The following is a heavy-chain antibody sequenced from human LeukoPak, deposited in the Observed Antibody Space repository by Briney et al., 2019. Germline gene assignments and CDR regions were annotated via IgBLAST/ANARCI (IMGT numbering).Heavy chain of an antibody. CDR3: TREPSVAAARFGLDS. CDR2: IRSKVYGATT. J-gene: IGHJ4*02. V-gene: IGHV3-49*03. CDR1: GFTFGDYA. D-gene: IGHD2-15*01. Sequence: GSLRLSCTTSGFTFGDYAMNWLRQAPGMGLEWVGFIRSKVYGATTDYAASVKGRFTISRDDSKRIAYLQMNNLKTEDTAVYYCTREPSVAAARFGLDSWGQGTLVTVSS.